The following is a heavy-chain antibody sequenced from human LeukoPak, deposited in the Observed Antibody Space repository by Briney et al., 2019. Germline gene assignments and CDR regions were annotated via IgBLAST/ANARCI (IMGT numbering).Heavy chain of an antibody. D-gene: IGHD3-10*01. CDR2: INPSGGST. Sequence: ASVKVSCKASGGTFSSYAISWVRQAPGQGLEWMGIINPSGGSTSYAQKFQGRVTMTRDTSTSTVYMELSSLRSEDTAVYYCARDKALLDYWGQGTLVTVSS. J-gene: IGHJ4*02. CDR3: ARDKALLDY. CDR1: GGTFSSYA. V-gene: IGHV1-46*01.